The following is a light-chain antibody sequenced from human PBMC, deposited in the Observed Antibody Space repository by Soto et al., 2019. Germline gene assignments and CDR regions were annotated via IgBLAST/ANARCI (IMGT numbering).Light chain of an antibody. Sequence: QSALTQPRSVSGSPGQSVTISCTGTGSDVGGYNFVSWYQQCPGKAPKLMIYDVSKRPSGVPDRFSGSKSGNTASLTIPGLQAEDDADYYCCSYAGSYTVVFGGGTKLTVL. J-gene: IGLJ3*02. CDR1: GSDVGGYNF. CDR3: CSYAGSYTVV. V-gene: IGLV2-11*01. CDR2: DVS.